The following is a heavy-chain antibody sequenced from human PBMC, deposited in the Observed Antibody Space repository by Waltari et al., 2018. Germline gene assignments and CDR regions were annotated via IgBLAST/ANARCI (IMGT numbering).Heavy chain of an antibody. V-gene: IGHV4-4*02. Sequence: QLHLEQLGPALVEPSGTLSLICAASGDFMSDTYCWSWVRQAPGQGLEWIGQVRGSGKTNYNPSVASRVTVAVDTSTGQFSLKVTSATAADTAVYYCARDRGRGLYLDSWGQGILVTVSP. CDR3: ARDRGRGLYLDS. D-gene: IGHD2-15*01. J-gene: IGHJ4*02. CDR1: GDFMSDTYC. CDR2: VRGSGKT.